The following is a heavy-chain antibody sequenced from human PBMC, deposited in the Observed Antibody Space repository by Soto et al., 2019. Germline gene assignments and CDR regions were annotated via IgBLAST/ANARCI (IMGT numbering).Heavy chain of an antibody. Sequence: ASVKVSCNASGYTFTSYGISLVRQAPGQGLEWMGWISAYNGNTNYAQKLQGRVTMTTDTSTSTAYMELRSLRSDDTAVYSCARGVLSITMIVVVTLFDYWGQRTLVTVSS. CDR1: GYTFTSYG. J-gene: IGHJ4*02. CDR3: ARGVLSITMIVVVTLFDY. D-gene: IGHD3-22*01. V-gene: IGHV1-18*01. CDR2: ISAYNGNT.